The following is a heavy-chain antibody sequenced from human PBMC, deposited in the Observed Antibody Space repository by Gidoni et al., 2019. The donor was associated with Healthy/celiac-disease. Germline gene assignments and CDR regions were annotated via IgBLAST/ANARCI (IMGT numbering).Heavy chain of an antibody. CDR3: AKDPYVWGSYPPGDWFDP. J-gene: IGHJ5*02. CDR1: GFPFRSYA. CDR2: ISGSGGST. D-gene: IGHD3-16*02. Sequence: EVQLLESGGGLVQPGGSLRLSCAASGFPFRSYAMSWVRQAPGKGLEWVSAISGSGGSTYYADSVKGRFTISRDNSKNTLYLQMNSLRAEDTAVYYCAKDPYVWGSYPPGDWFDPWGQGTLVTVSS. V-gene: IGHV3-23*01.